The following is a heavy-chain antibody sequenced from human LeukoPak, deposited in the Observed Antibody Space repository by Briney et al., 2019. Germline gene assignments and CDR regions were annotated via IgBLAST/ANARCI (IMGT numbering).Heavy chain of an antibody. CDR1: GFTVSSNY. Sequence: PGGSLRLSCAASGFTVSSNYMSWVRQAPGKGLEWVSVIYIGGSTYYADSVKGRFTISSDNSKNTLYLQMNSLRAEETAVYYCWGTRGGSGGYSATYFDYWGQGTLVTVYS. CDR3: WGTRGGSGGYSATYFDY. CDR2: IYIGGST. V-gene: IGHV3-66*01. J-gene: IGHJ4*02. D-gene: IGHD2-15*01.